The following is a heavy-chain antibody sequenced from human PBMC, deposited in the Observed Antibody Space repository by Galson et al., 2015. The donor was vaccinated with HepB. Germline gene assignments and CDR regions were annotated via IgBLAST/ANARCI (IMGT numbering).Heavy chain of an antibody. CDR1: GGTFSSYA. CDR3: AREGCSGGSCYPHAKNAFDI. J-gene: IGHJ3*02. V-gene: IGHV1-69*13. Sequence: SVKVSCKASGGTFSSYAISWVRQAPGQGLEWMGGIIPIFGTANYAQKFQGRVTITADESTSTAYMELSSLRSGDTAVYYCAREGCSGGSCYPHAKNAFDIWGQGTMVTVSS. D-gene: IGHD2-15*01. CDR2: IIPIFGTA.